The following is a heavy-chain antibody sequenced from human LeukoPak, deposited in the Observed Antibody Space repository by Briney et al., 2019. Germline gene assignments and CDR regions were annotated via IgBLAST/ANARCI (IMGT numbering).Heavy chain of an antibody. D-gene: IGHD4-17*01. V-gene: IGHV1-18*01. CDR1: GYTFTSYG. J-gene: IGHJ4*02. CDR2: ISAYNGNT. CDR3: ARAAVTTEGFDY. Sequence: GASVKVSCKASGYTFTSYGISWVRQAPGQGLEWMGWISAYNGNTNNTQKLQGRVTMTTDTSTSTAYTELRSLRSDDTAVYYCARAAVTTEGFDYWGQGTLVTVSS.